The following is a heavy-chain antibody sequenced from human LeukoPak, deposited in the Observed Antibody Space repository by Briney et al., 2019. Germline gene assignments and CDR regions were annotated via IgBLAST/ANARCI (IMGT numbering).Heavy chain of an antibody. Sequence: GGSLRLSCAASGFTFSSYSMNWVRQAPGKGLGWVSSISSSSSCIYYADSVKGRFTISRDNAKNSLYLQMNSLRAEDTAVYYCASIAARVKADYWGQGTLVTVSS. J-gene: IGHJ4*02. V-gene: IGHV3-21*01. D-gene: IGHD6-6*01. CDR3: ASIAARVKADY. CDR1: GFTFSSYS. CDR2: ISSSSSCI.